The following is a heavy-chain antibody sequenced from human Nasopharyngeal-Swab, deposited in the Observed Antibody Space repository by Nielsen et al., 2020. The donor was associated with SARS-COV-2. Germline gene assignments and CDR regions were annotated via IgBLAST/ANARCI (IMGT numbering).Heavy chain of an antibody. CDR1: GYTFTSYG. D-gene: IGHD6-13*01. CDR2: ISACNGNT. Sequence: ASVKVSCKASGYTFTSYGISWVRQAPGQGLEWTGWISACNGNTNYAQKLQGRVTMTTDTSTSTAYMELRSLRSDDTAVYYCASSSSGYSSSWYYYYYMDVWGKGTTVTVSS. V-gene: IGHV1-18*04. J-gene: IGHJ6*03. CDR3: ASSSSGYSSSWYYYYYMDV.